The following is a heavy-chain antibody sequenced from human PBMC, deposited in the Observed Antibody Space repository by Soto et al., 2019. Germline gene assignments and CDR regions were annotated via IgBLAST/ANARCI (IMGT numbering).Heavy chain of an antibody. V-gene: IGHV1-18*04. CDR3: ARESSSSSHYYYGMDI. D-gene: IGHD6-6*01. CDR2: ISAYNGNT. J-gene: IGHJ6*02. CDR1: GYTFTSYG. Sequence: QVQLVQSGAEVKKPGASVKVSCKASGYTFTSYGVSWVRQAPGRGLEWMGWISAYNGNTNYAQKLQGRVTMTTDTSTSTAYMELSSLRYHDTAVYYCARESSSSSHYYYGMDIWGQGTTVTVSS.